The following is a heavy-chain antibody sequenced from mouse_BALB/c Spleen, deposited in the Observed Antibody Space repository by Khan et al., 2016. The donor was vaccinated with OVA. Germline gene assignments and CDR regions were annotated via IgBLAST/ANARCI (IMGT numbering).Heavy chain of an antibody. D-gene: IGHD2-14*01. Sequence: QVQLKQSGTGLVAASKSLSITCIVPGFLLCRYNLHWVRQPPVKGLEWLGMTWGGGNTDYNSALKSRLSITKDNSKSQVFLIMIRLQTDDTAMYFCARSFSRYDGYYAMDYWGQGTSITVSS. CDR3: ARSFSRYDGYYAMDY. V-gene: IGHV2-6-4*01. J-gene: IGHJ4*01. CDR1: GFLLCRYN. CDR2: TWGGGNT.